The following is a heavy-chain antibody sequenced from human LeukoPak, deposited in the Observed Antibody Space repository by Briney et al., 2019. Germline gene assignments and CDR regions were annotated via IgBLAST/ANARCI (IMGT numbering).Heavy chain of an antibody. Sequence: SETLSLTXTVSGGSISSYYWSWIRQPPGKGLEWTGYIYYSGSTNYNPSLKSRVTISVDTSKNQFSLKLSSVTAADTAVYYCARGGGKWELLFDYWGQRTLVTVSS. J-gene: IGHJ4*02. CDR3: ARGGGKWELLFDY. D-gene: IGHD1-26*01. V-gene: IGHV4-59*01. CDR1: GGSISSYY. CDR2: IYYSGST.